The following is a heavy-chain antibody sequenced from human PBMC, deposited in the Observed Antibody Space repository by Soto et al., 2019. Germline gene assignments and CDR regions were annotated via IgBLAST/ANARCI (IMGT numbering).Heavy chain of an antibody. CDR1: GGSISSGGYY. D-gene: IGHD1-26*01. Sequence: SETLSLTCTVSGGSISSGGYYWSWIRQHPGKGLEWIGYIYYSGSTYYNPSLKSRVTISVDTSKNQFSLKLSSVTAADTAVYYCAREKWELLRGGVDWFDPWGQGTLVTVSS. V-gene: IGHV4-31*03. J-gene: IGHJ5*02. CDR3: AREKWELLRGGVDWFDP. CDR2: IYYSGST.